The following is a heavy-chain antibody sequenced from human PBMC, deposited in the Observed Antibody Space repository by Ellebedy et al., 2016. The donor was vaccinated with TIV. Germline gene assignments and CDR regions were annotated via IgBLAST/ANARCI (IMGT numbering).Heavy chain of an antibody. V-gene: IGHV3-73*01. D-gene: IGHD6-19*01. CDR3: TIQGAGFGN. Sequence: PGGSLRLSCATSGFTFVASAMHWVRQASGKGTEGVGRMRTKVNNYATAYAASLKGRFTVSRDDSSNTAYLQMNSLTAEDTAVYYCTIQGAGFGNWGQGTLVTVSS. J-gene: IGHJ4*02. CDR2: MRTKVNNYAT. CDR1: GFTFVASA.